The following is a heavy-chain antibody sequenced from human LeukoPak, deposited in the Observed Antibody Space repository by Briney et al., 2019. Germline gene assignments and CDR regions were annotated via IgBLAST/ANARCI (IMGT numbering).Heavy chain of an antibody. V-gene: IGHV1-2*02. Sequence: GASVRVSCKASGYAFTGYYIHWLRQAPGQGLEWMGWINPVTGGTKYAQKFQDRVILTRDTSISTAYMELSRLRFDDTAVYYCARVSQWPDPWGQGSLVNVSS. CDR2: INPVTGGT. D-gene: IGHD6-19*01. J-gene: IGHJ5*02. CDR1: GYAFTGYY. CDR3: ARVSQWPDP.